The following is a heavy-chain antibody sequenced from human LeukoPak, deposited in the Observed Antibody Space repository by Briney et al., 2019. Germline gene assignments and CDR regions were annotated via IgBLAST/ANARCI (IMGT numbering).Heavy chain of an antibody. CDR1: GYTFTGYY. Sequence: ASVKVSCKASGYTFTGYYMHWVRQAPGQGLEWMGTINPSGGSTRYAQKFQGRVTMTTDTSTNIVYLELSSLKSEDTAVYYCAREGNLAIAVVPDDVLGNWFDPWGQGTLVTVSS. D-gene: IGHD3-16*01. CDR2: INPSGGST. V-gene: IGHV1-46*01. J-gene: IGHJ5*02. CDR3: AREGNLAIAVVPDDVLGNWFDP.